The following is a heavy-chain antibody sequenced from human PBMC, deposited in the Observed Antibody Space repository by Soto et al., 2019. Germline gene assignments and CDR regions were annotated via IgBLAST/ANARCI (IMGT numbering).Heavy chain of an antibody. CDR2: IYYSGST. Sequence: QVQLQESGPGLVKPSETLSLTCAVSGGSISGYYWNWVRQPPGKGLEWIGYIYYSGSTTYNPSLKSRIIISIDTSTNQFSLTLRSVTAGDTSIHYCASNCWENYYDSGSYHRRMGAFVIWGQGTTVAASS. CDR1: GGSISGYY. D-gene: IGHD3-10*01. CDR3: ASNCWENYYDSGSYHRRMGAFVI. J-gene: IGHJ3*02. V-gene: IGHV4-59*01.